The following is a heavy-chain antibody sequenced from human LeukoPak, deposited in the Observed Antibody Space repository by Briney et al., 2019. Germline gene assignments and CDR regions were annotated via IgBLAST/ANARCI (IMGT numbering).Heavy chain of an antibody. CDR2: INPNSGGT. J-gene: IGHJ6*02. D-gene: IGHD2/OR15-2a*01. Sequence: GASVKVSCKASGYTFTGYYMHWVRQAPGQGLEWMGWINPNSGGTNYAQKFQGRVTMTRDTSISTAYMELSRLRSDDTAVYYCARRIEGYYYGMDVWGQGTTVTVSS. V-gene: IGHV1-2*02. CDR3: ARRIEGYYYGMDV. CDR1: GYTFTGYY.